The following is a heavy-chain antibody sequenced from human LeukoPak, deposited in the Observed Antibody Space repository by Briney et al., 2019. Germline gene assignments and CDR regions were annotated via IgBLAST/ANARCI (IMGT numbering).Heavy chain of an antibody. CDR2: ISGSGGGT. CDR3: APQTGKHTVGDY. Sequence: GGSLRLSCAASGFTFSSYAMSWVRQAPGKGLEWVSAISGSGGGTYYADSARGRFTISRDNSQNTLYLQMHSLRAEDTAVYYCAPQTGKHTVGDYWGQGTLVTVSS. D-gene: IGHD4-23*01. CDR1: GFTFSSYA. J-gene: IGHJ4*02. V-gene: IGHV3-23*01.